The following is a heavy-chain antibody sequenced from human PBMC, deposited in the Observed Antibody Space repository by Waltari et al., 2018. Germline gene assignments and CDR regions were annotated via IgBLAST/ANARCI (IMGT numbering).Heavy chain of an antibody. CDR2: ISSISSYL. D-gene: IGHD2-2*01. J-gene: IGHJ3*02. CDR3: ARERGYCSSTSCFRGAFDI. V-gene: IGHV3-21*01. CDR1: GFTFSRYS. Sequence: EVQLVESGGGLVKPGGSLRLSCAASGFTFSRYSMNWVRQAPGKGLEWVSSISSISSYLSYADSVKGRFTISRDNAKNSLYLQMNSLRAEDTAVYYCARERGYCSSTSCFRGAFDIWGQGTMVTVSS.